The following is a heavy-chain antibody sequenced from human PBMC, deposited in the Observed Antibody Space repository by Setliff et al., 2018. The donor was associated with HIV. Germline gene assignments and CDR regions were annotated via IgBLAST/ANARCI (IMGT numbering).Heavy chain of an antibody. Sequence: TLSLTCAVYGGSFSGYYWSWIRQPPGKGLEWIGEINHSGSTNYNPSLKSRVTISVDTSKNQFSLKLISVSAADTAVYYCAKLLPAADMAREIDSWGQGTLVTVSS. D-gene: IGHD2-2*01. V-gene: IGHV4-34*01. CDR2: INHSGST. CDR3: AKLLPAADMAREIDS. J-gene: IGHJ4*02. CDR1: GGSFSGYY.